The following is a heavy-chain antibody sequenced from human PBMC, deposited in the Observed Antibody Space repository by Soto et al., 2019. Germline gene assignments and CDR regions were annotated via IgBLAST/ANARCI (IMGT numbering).Heavy chain of an antibody. Sequence: GGSLILSCAASGFPFSSYAMSWVRQAPGKGLEWVSAISGSGGSTYYADSVKGRFTISRDNSKNTLYLQMNSLRAEDTAVYYCAKENVGLTYPQNWFDPWGQGTLVTVSS. V-gene: IGHV3-23*01. CDR3: AKENVGLTYPQNWFDP. J-gene: IGHJ5*02. CDR2: ISGSGGST. D-gene: IGHD1-1*01. CDR1: GFPFSSYA.